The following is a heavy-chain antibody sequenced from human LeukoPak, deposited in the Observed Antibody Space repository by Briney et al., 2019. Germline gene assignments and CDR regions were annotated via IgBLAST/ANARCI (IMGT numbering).Heavy chain of an antibody. CDR1: GGSISSGGYY. CDR3: ARSGTVTTWNY. V-gene: IGHV4-31*03. J-gene: IGHJ4*02. CDR2: IYYSGTT. Sequence: SETLSLTCTVSGGSISSGGYYWSWIRQHPGKGLEWIGCIYYSGTTDYHPSLTSRVAISVDTSKNQFSLKLSSVTAADTAVYYCARSGTVTTWNYWGQGTLVTVSS. D-gene: IGHD4-17*01.